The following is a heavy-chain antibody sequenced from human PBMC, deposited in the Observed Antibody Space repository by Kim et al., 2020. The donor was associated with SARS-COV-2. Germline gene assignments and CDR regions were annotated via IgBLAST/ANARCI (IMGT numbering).Heavy chain of an antibody. CDR3: AKFFRSSGWAYFDY. J-gene: IGHJ4*02. CDR2: ISGSGGST. V-gene: IGHV3-23*01. D-gene: IGHD6-19*01. CDR1: GFTFSSYA. Sequence: GGSLRLSCAASGFTFSSYAMSWVRQAPGKGMEWVSAISGSGGSTYYADSVKGRFTISSDNSKNTLYLQMNSLRAEDTAEYYCAKFFRSSGWAYFDYWGQGTLVTVSS.